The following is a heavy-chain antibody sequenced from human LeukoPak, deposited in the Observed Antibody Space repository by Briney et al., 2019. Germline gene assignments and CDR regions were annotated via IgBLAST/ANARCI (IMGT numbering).Heavy chain of an antibody. CDR1: GGTFSSYA. J-gene: IGHJ3*02. Sequence: GASVKVSCKASGGTFSSYAINWVRQAPGQGLEWMGWINTNTGNPTYAQAFTGRFVFSVDTSVSTAYLQISSLKTEDTAVYYCGSMGSDGFDIWGQGTMIIVSS. V-gene: IGHV7-4-1*02. CDR2: INTNTGNP. CDR3: GSMGSDGFDI. D-gene: IGHD3-16*01.